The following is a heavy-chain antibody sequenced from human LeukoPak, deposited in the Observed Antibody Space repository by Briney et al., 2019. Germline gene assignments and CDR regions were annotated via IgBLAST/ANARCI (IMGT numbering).Heavy chain of an antibody. J-gene: IGHJ4*02. CDR1: GFTFSSYG. V-gene: IGHV3-33*01. CDR3: ATLLFGGDHFDY. CDR2: IWYDGSNK. Sequence: GGSLRLSCAASGFTFSSYGMHWVRQAPGKGLEWVAVIWYDGSNKYYADSVKGRFTISRDNSKNTLYLQMNSLRAEDTAVYYCATLLFGGDHFDYWGQGTLVTVSS. D-gene: IGHD3-16*01.